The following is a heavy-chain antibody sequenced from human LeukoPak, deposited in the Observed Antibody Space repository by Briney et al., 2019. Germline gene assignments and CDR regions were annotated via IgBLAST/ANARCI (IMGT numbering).Heavy chain of an antibody. CDR3: AKVVVAGLGLDY. V-gene: IGHV3-30*02. Sequence: PGGSLRLSCAASGFTFSNYGMHWVRQAPGKGLQWVAFIRHDGNNKYYADSVEGRFTISRDDSKNTLYLQMNILRPEDTAVYYCAKVVVAGLGLDYWGQGTLVTVSS. J-gene: IGHJ4*02. D-gene: IGHD6-19*01. CDR2: IRHDGNNK. CDR1: GFTFSNYG.